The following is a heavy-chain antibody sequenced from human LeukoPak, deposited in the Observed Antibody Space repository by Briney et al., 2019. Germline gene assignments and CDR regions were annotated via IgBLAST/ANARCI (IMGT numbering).Heavy chain of an antibody. CDR1: GFTFSSYS. Sequence: PGGSLRLSCAASGFTFSSYSMNWVRQAPGKGLEWVSSISSSSSYIYYADSVKGRFTISRDNAKNSLYLQMNSLRAEDTAVYYCARDRSWNDSGGNYWGQGTLVTVSS. J-gene: IGHJ4*02. V-gene: IGHV3-21*01. D-gene: IGHD1-1*01. CDR3: ARDRSWNDSGGNY. CDR2: ISSSSSYI.